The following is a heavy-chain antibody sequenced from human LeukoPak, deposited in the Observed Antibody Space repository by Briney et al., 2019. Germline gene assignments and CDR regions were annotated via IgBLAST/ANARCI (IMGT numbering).Heavy chain of an antibody. D-gene: IGHD2-21*01. CDR1: GGSISSYY. J-gene: IGHJ4*02. Sequence: PSETLSLTCTVSGGSISSYYWSWIRQPPGKGLEWIGYIYYSGSTNYNSSLKSRVTISLDTSKNQFSLRLSSVTAADTAVYYCARQTLGRCAGDDCSEYWGQGTLVTVSS. CDR3: ARQTLGRCAGDDCSEY. CDR2: IYYSGST. V-gene: IGHV4-59*08.